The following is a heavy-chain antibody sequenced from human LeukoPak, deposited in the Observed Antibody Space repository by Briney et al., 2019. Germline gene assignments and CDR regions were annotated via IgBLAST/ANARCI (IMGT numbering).Heavy chain of an antibody. CDR2: IIPILGIA. D-gene: IGHD6-13*01. CDR1: GYTFTSYG. Sequence: ASVKVSCKASGYTFTSYGISWVRQAPGQGLEWMGRIIPILGIANYAQKFQGRVTITADKSTSTAYMELSSLRSEDTAVYYCAITTTGIAAAGHWGQGTLVTVSS. V-gene: IGHV1-69*04. J-gene: IGHJ4*02. CDR3: AITTTGIAAAGH.